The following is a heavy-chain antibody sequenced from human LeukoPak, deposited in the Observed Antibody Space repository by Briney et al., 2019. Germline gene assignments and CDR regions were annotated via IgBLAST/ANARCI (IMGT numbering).Heavy chain of an antibody. D-gene: IGHD3-10*01. CDR2: INPNSGGT. Sequence: ASVKVSCKASGYTFTGYYMHWVRQAPGQGLEWMGWINPNSGGTNYAQKFQGRVTMTRDMSISTAYMELSRLRSDDTAVYYCARDLSVRGVIDYWGQGTLVTVSS. J-gene: IGHJ4*02. CDR1: GYTFTGYY. CDR3: ARDLSVRGVIDY. V-gene: IGHV1-2*02.